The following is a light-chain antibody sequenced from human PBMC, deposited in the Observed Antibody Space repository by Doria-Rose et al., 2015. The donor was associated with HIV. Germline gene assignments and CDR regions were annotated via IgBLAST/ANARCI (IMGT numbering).Light chain of an antibody. Sequence: TQSLGTLSLSPGERAPLSCRASQSFSSTYLAWYQQKPGQAPSLLIYDGSTRATGIPDRFSASGSGTDFTLTINRLEPEDFALYYCHQYGTSWTFGQGTKVEI. CDR2: DGS. J-gene: IGKJ1*01. CDR3: HQYGTSWT. CDR1: QSFSSTY. V-gene: IGKV3-20*01.